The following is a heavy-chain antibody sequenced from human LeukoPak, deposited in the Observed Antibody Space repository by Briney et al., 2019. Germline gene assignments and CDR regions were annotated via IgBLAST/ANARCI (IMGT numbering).Heavy chain of an antibody. CDR3: AKDPNFYYCMDV. CDR1: GFTFSSYG. J-gene: IGHJ6*03. CDR2: IRYDGSNK. V-gene: IGHV3-30*02. Sequence: GGSLRLSCAGSGFTFSSYGMHWVRQAPGKGLEWVAFIRYDGSNKYYADSVKGRFTISRDNSKNTLYLQMNSLRAEDTAVYYCAKDPNFYYCMDVWGKGTTVTISS.